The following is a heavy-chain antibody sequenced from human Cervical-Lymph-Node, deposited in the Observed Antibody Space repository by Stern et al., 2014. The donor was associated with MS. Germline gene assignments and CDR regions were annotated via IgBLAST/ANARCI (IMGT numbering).Heavy chain of an antibody. CDR3: AKDRSLSWTFDY. D-gene: IGHD3/OR15-3a*01. CDR1: GFTFSSRG. CDR2: ISDDGRHK. J-gene: IGHJ4*02. V-gene: IGHV3-30*18. Sequence: QVQLVESGGGVVQPGRSLRLSCAASGFTFSSRGMHWVRQAPGKGLEWVAVISDDGRHKYYADSVKGRFTISRDRSKNTVYLQMDSLRAEDTAVYYCAKDRSLSWTFDYWGQGTLVTVSS.